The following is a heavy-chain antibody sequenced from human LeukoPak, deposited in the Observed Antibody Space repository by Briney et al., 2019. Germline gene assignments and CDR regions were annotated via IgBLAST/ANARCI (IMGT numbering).Heavy chain of an antibody. D-gene: IGHD6-19*01. J-gene: IGHJ4*02. CDR3: ARDSGYSSGWSGY. V-gene: IGHV3-66*01. CDR1: GFTVSSNY. Sequence: GGSLRLSCAASGFTVSSNYMSWVRQAPGKGLEWVSVIYSGGSTYYADSVKGRFTISRDNSKNTLYLQMNGLRAEDTAVYYCARDSGYSSGWSGYWGQGTLVTVSS. CDR2: IYSGGST.